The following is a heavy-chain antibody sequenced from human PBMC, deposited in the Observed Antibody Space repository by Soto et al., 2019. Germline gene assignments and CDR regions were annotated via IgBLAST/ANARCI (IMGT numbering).Heavy chain of an antibody. D-gene: IGHD2-2*01. CDR2: MNPINGAT. Sequence: AAMTPSWKACVDVFTAYYINWVRQASGQGLELMGWMNPINGATGSARRFQGRVSMTRNTATGTAYLELTSLRSDDTAVYYCGRGPSPRAPAGGTPYYYAMDVWGQGTTVTVS. V-gene: IGHV1-8*02. CDR3: GRGPSPRAPAGGTPYYYAMDV. J-gene: IGHJ6*02. CDR1: VDVFTAYY.